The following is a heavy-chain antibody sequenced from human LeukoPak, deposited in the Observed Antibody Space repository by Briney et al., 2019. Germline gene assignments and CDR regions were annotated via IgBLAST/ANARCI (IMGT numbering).Heavy chain of an antibody. CDR3: AKREDLGELYDY. CDR2: IRYDGSNK. CDR1: GFTFSSYG. J-gene: IGHJ4*02. Sequence: PGGSLRLSCAASGFTFSSYGMHWVRQAPGKGLEWVAFIRYDGSNKYYADSVKGRFTISRDNSKNTLYLQMNSLRAEDTAVYYCAKREDLGELYDYWGQGTLVTVSS. D-gene: IGHD3-10*01. V-gene: IGHV3-30*02.